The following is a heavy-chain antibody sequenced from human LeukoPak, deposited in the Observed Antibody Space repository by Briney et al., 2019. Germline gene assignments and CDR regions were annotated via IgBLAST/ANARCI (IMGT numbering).Heavy chain of an antibody. J-gene: IGHJ1*01. CDR1: GYTFTSYG. V-gene: IGHV1-3*01. CDR3: ARVPLHDDSGHYCPH. D-gene: IGHD3-22*01. Sequence: ASVKVSCKTSGYTFTSYGMHRVRQAPGQSLEWMGWINGGNGNTKYSEKFQGRVTIIRDTSASTAYMELSSLRSEDTAVYYCARVPLHDDSGHYCPHWGQGTLVTVSS. CDR2: INGGNGNT.